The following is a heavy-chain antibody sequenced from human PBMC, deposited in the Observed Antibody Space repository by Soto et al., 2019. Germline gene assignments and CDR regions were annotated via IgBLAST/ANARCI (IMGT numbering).Heavy chain of an antibody. D-gene: IGHD3-3*01. CDR1: GGSIRSHN. CDR3: ARHLFESWKGYPYYYCMDV. CDR2: MYYSAMT. V-gene: IGHV4-59*08. Sequence: QVQLQESGPGLVKPSETLSLTCSVPGGSIRSHNWSWIRQPPGKGLEWIGCMYYSAMTEYNPSLKSRVTISADTSNNKVSLRLTSVTAADTAVYYCARHLFESWKGYPYYYCMDVWGKGTAVTVSS. J-gene: IGHJ6*03.